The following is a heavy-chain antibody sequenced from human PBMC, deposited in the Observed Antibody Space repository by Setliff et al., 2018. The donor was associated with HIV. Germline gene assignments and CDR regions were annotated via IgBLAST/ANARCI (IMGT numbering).Heavy chain of an antibody. CDR2: IYTSGPI. CDR1: GASMTDDY. V-gene: IGHV4-4*07. J-gene: IGHJ4*02. Sequence: SETLSLTCTVSGASMTDDYSWNWVRQSAGNRLEWIGRIYTSGPINFNPSLESRLTMSVDTSKNQFSLNLSSVTAADTAVYYCARDRMPMASWVPDKWGQGTLVTVSS. D-gene: IGHD2-2*01. CDR3: ARDRMPMASWVPDK.